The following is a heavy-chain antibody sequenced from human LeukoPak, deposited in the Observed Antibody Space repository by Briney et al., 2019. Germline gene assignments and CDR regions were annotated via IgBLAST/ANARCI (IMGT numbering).Heavy chain of an antibody. D-gene: IGHD6-13*01. CDR2: INHSGST. V-gene: IGHV4-34*01. CDR1: GGSFSGYY. CDR3: ARHGPGYRTLISSWYNWFDP. Sequence: KPSETLSLTCAVYGGSFSGYYWSWIRQPPGKGLEWIGEINHSGSTNYNPSLKSRVTISVDTSKNQFSLKLSSVTAADTAVYYCARHGPGYRTLISSWYNWFDPWGQGTLVTVSS. J-gene: IGHJ5*02.